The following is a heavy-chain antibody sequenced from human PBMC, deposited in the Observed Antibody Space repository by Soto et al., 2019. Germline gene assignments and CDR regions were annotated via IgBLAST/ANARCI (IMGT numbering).Heavy chain of an antibody. Sequence: HPGGSLRLSCAASGFTFSSYGMHWVRQAPGKGLEWVAVIWYDGSNKYYADSVKGRSTISRDNSKNTLYLQMNSLRAEDTAVYYCANFLEIPGDDYYYYMDVWGKGTTVTVSS. CDR3: ANFLEIPGDDYYYYMDV. V-gene: IGHV3-33*06. CDR1: GFTFSSYG. D-gene: IGHD3-3*01. J-gene: IGHJ6*03. CDR2: IWYDGSNK.